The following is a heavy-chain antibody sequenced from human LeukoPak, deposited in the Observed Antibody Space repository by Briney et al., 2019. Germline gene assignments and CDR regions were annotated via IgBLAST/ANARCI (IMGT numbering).Heavy chain of an antibody. J-gene: IGHJ6*03. CDR2: IYYSGST. CDR1: GAPISTATYY. CDR3: ARVDHYYFYMDV. Sequence: SETLSLTCTVSGAPISTATYYWGRIPQSPGKGLEWIAKIYYSGSTYYNPSLMSRVTISTDMSKNQFSLNLSSVTAADTALYSCARVDHYYFYMDVWGKGTTVTVSS. V-gene: IGHV4-39*01.